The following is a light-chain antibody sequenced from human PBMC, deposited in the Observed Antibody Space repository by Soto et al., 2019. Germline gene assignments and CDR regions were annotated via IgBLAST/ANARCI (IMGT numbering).Light chain of an antibody. CDR2: AAS. CDR3: QQSYSTPTWT. V-gene: IGKV1-39*01. CDR1: QSISRY. Sequence: DLQMTQSPSSLSASVGDIVTISCRASQSISRYLNWYQQKPGKAPKLLIYAASSLQSGVPSRFSGSGSGTDFTLTISSLQPEDFATYYCQQSYSTPTWTFGQGTKVDIK. J-gene: IGKJ1*01.